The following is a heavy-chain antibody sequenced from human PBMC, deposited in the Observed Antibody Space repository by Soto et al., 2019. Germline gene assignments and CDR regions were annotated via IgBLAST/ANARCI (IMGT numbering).Heavy chain of an antibody. J-gene: IGHJ5*02. D-gene: IGHD3-16*01. V-gene: IGHV3-7*04. Sequence: EVQLVESGGDLVQPGGSLRLSCAASGFSFSTYWMSWVRQAPGKGLEWVAHINQDGSDKYYVDSVKGRFTISRDNTKNALFLQMNSLRAEDTAVYYCLRDGGLTLGQGTLVTVSS. CDR3: LRDGGLT. CDR2: INQDGSDK. CDR1: GFSFSTYW.